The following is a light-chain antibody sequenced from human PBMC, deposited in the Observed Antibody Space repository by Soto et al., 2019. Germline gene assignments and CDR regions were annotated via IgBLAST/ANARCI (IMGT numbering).Light chain of an antibody. Sequence: DIQMTQSPSTLSASVGYRFSITCRASQTINNLMAWYQQKPGQAPKLLIYKASNLETGVPSRFSGSGSGTEFTLTIRSLQPDDFATYYCQQYSSYPSLTFGGGTTVDIK. CDR1: QTINNL. J-gene: IGKJ4*01. CDR2: KAS. CDR3: QQYSSYPSLT. V-gene: IGKV1-5*03.